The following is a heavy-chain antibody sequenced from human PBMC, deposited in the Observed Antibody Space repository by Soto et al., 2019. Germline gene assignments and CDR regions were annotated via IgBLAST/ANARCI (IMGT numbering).Heavy chain of an antibody. CDR2: INHSGST. V-gene: IGHV4-34*01. CDR3: ARGPGGYYYYGMDV. Sequence: SETLSLTCAVYGGSFSGYYWSWIRQPPGKGLEWIGEINHSGSTNYNPSLKSRVTISVDTSKNQFSLKPSSVTAADTAVYYCARGPGGYYYYGMDVWGQGTTVTVS. CDR1: GGSFSGYY. J-gene: IGHJ6*02. D-gene: IGHD3-10*01.